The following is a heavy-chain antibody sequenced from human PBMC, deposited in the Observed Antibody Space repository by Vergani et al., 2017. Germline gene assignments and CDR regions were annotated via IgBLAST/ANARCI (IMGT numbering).Heavy chain of an antibody. D-gene: IGHD3-10*01. CDR1: GFTFSSYA. CDR2: ISYDGSNK. J-gene: IGHJ4*02. CDR3: ARENEITMVRGVIIMYYFDY. V-gene: IGHV3-30-3*01. Sequence: VQLLESGGGLVQPGGSLRLSCAASGFTFSSYAMHWVRQAPGKGLEWVAVISYDGSNKYYADSVKGRFTISRDNSKNTLYLQMNSLRAEDTAVYYCARENEITMVRGVIIMYYFDYWGQGTLVTVSS.